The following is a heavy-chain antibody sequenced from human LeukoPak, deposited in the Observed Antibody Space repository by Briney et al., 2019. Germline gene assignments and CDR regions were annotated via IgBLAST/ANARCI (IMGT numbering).Heavy chain of an antibody. Sequence: GGSLRLSCAASGFTFSSYSMNWVRQAPGKGLEWISYISSSSSYIYYADSVKGRFTISRDNAKNSLYLQMNSLRAEDTAVYYCARVSPVWWLQDWGQGTLVTVSS. J-gene: IGHJ4*02. D-gene: IGHD5-12*01. CDR1: GFTFSSYS. V-gene: IGHV3-21*05. CDR3: ARVSPVWWLQD. CDR2: ISSSSSYI.